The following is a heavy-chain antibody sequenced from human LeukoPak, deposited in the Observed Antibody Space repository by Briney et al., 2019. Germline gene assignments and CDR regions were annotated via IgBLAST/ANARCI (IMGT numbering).Heavy chain of an antibody. CDR1: GFTFSSYA. Sequence: GGSLRLSCAASGFTFSSYAMSWVRQAPGKGLEWVSAISGSGGSTYYADSVKGRSTISRDNSKNTLYLQMNSLRAEDTAVYYCAKGIHDYDEYWYYYYYGLDAWGQGTTVTVYS. J-gene: IGHJ6*02. D-gene: IGHD4-17*01. V-gene: IGHV3-23*01. CDR2: ISGSGGST. CDR3: AKGIHDYDEYWYYYYYGLDA.